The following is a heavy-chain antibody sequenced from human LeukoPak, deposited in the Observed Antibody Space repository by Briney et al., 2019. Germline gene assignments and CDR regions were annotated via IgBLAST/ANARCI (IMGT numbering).Heavy chain of an antibody. V-gene: IGHV1-8*03. CDR1: GYTLTSYD. CDR3: ARGRSTGYPYYFEY. D-gene: IGHD5-12*01. J-gene: IGHJ4*02. CDR2: MNPNSGST. Sequence: GASVKVSCKASGYTLTSYDINWVRQATGQGLEWMGWMNPNSGSTGYAQKFQGRVTITRNTSISTAYMELSDLRSEDTAVYYCARGRSTGYPYYFEYWGQGTLVTVSS.